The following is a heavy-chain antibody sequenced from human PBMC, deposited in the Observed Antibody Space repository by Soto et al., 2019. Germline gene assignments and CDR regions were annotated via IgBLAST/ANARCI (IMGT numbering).Heavy chain of an antibody. J-gene: IGHJ4*02. CDR2: INHSGST. Sequence: SETLSLTCAVYGGSFSGYYWSWIRQPPGKGLEWIGEINHSGSTNYNPSLKSRVTISVDTSKNQFSLKLSSVTAADTAVYYCARGRRRLGRYYYDSSGYSAWTVYFDYWGQGTLVTVSS. CDR3: ARGRRRLGRYYYDSSGYSAWTVYFDY. D-gene: IGHD3-22*01. CDR1: GGSFSGYY. V-gene: IGHV4-34*01.